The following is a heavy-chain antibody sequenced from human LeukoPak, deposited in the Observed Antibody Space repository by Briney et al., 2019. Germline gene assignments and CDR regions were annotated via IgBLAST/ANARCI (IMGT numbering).Heavy chain of an antibody. V-gene: IGHV3-23*01. CDR2: ISGSGGST. CDR3: TKVAVAAYQDYYYYMDV. D-gene: IGHD6-19*01. Sequence: PGGSLRLSCAASGFTFSSYAMSWVRQAPGKGLDWVSAISGSGGSTYYADSVKGRFTISRDNSKNTLYLQMNSLRAEDTAVYYCTKVAVAAYQDYYYYMDVWGKGTTVTVSS. J-gene: IGHJ6*03. CDR1: GFTFSSYA.